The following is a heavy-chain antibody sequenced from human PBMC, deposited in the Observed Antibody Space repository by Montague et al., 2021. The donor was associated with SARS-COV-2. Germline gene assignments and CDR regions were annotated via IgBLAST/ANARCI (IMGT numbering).Heavy chain of an antibody. J-gene: IGHJ4*02. CDR1: GSSVRSYY. V-gene: IGHV4-59*02. Sequence: ETLSLTCIVSGSSVRSYYWSWIRQPPGKGLEWIGYIYDSGSTNYNPSLKSRVTISVDTSKDQFSLKLSSVTAADTAVYYCARENTVTTFGGPYYIDSWGQGTLVTVSA. CDR3: ARENTVTTFGGPYYIDS. CDR2: IYDSGST. D-gene: IGHD4-17*01.